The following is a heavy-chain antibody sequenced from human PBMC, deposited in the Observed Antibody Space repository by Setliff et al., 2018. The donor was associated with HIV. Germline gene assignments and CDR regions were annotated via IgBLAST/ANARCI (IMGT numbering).Heavy chain of an antibody. CDR3: ARARYGGFDH. J-gene: IGHJ4*02. D-gene: IGHD3-16*01. CDR1: GYNFDSFA. CDR2: ISGYNGQT. V-gene: IGHV1-18*01. Sequence: ASVNVSCKASGYNFDSFAVIWVRQAPGQGLEWMGWISGYNGQTKDAQKFQGRLIMTTDTATSTSYMEMRSLRSDDTAIYYCARARYGGFDHWGQGSLVTVSS.